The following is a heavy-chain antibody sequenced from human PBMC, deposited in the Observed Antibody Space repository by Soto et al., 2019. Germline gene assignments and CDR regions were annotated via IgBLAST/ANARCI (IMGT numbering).Heavy chain of an antibody. CDR3: VQTRCGGDCLEIYSSHAYYCLDV. CDR2: LYWDDDK. V-gene: IGHV2-5*02. J-gene: IGHJ6*02. Sequence: QITLKESGPTLVKPTQTLTLTCTVSGLSLRTTGVGVGWVRQPPGKALEWLALLYWDDDKRYRPSLKSRLTITKDISEKQVVLTMTNIDTVDTATYYCVQTRCGGDCLEIYSSHAYYCLDVWGQGTTVTVSS. CDR1: GLSLRTTGVG. D-gene: IGHD2-21*02.